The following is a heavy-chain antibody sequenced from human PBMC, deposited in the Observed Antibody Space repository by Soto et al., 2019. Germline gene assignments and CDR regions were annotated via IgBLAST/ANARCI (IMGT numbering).Heavy chain of an antibody. V-gene: IGHV4-30-4*01. CDR2: IYYSVIT. CDR1: GGSISSGYYY. Sequence: RSETLSLTCSVSGGSISSGYYYWSWIRQPPGKRLVWIGNIYYSVITYYNPSPKSGLIISIDTSKNRFSLKVGSVTAAETAVYYCASSSLYGNDVWGQGTAVTVSS. J-gene: IGHJ6*02. CDR3: ASSSLYGNDV.